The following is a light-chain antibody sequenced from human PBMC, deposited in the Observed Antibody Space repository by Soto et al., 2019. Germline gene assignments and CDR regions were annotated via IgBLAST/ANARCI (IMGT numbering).Light chain of an antibody. V-gene: IGLV1-47*01. J-gene: IGLJ1*01. CDR3: AAWDDSLGGPYV. Sequence: QSVLTQPPSASGTPAQRVSISCSGSSSNVAWYQHLPGTSPKLLIYRNDQRPSGVPDRFSGSKSGTSASLAISGLRSEDEADYYCAAWDDSLGGPYVFGTGTKVTVL. CDR1: SSNVA. CDR2: RND.